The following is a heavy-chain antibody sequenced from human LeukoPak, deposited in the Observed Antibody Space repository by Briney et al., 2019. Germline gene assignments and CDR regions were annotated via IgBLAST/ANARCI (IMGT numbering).Heavy chain of an antibody. V-gene: IGHV3-23*01. CDR3: AKDRYCRSTNCPYDY. Sequence: GGSLRLSGEASRFTSRDYTRNWVRQAQEKGLEWVSGISVSDDSTYYADSVKGRFTMSRDNSKNMLYLQMNSLRAEDTAVYYCAKDRYCRSTNCPYDYWGQGTLVTVSS. CDR2: ISVSDDST. J-gene: IGHJ4*02. CDR1: RFTSRDYT. D-gene: IGHD2-2*01.